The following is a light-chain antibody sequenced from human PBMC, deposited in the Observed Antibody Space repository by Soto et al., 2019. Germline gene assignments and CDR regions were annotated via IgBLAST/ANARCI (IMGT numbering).Light chain of an antibody. V-gene: IGKV1-27*01. CDR1: LGIINY. J-gene: IGKJ1*01. CDR2: SAS. Sequence: DIQMTQSPSSLSASVGDRVTITCRAILGIINYLAWYQQKPGKVPKLLIYSASTLQSGVPSRFSGSGSVTDFTLTISSLKPEDVATYYCQKYNSSTRTFGQGTKGEIK. CDR3: QKYNSSTRT.